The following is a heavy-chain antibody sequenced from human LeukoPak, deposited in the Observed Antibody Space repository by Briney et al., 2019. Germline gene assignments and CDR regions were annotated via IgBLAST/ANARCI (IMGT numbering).Heavy chain of an antibody. V-gene: IGHV3-74*01. J-gene: IGHJ4*02. Sequence: GGSLRLSFSASGFTFRSYWMHWVRQAPGKGLEWVSRVIRDGSFTNYADSVKGRFTISRDNAKNTLYLQMSSLRAEDTAVYFCVRDGDDFNFDYWGQGSLVTVSS. CDR1: GFTFRSYW. CDR2: VIRDGSFT. D-gene: IGHD5-24*01. CDR3: VRDGDDFNFDY.